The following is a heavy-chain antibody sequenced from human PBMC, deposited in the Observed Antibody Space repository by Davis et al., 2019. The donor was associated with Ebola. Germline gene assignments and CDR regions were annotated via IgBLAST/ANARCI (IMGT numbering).Heavy chain of an antibody. D-gene: IGHD3-10*01. J-gene: IGHJ6*04. Sequence: MPSETLSLTCAVYGGSFSGYYWSWIRQPPGKGLEWIGEINHSGSTNYNPSLKSRVTISVDTSKNQFSLKLSSVTAADTAVYYCARVSLWSLKYYYYGMDVWGKGTTITVSS. V-gene: IGHV4-34*01. CDR3: ARVSLWSLKYYYYGMDV. CDR2: INHSGST. CDR1: GGSFSGYY.